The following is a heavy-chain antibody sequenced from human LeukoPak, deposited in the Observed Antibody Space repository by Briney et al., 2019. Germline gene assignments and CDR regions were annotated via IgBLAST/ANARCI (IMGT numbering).Heavy chain of an antibody. CDR3: ATVLLAAAFDY. V-gene: IGHV1-24*01. CDR2: FDPEDGET. D-gene: IGHD6-13*01. J-gene: IGHJ4*02. Sequence: ASVKVSCKASGYTFTSYGISWVRQAPGQGLEWMGGFDPEDGETIYAQKFQGRVTMTEDTSTDTAYMELSSLRSEDTAVYYCATVLLAAAFDYWGQGTLVTVSS. CDR1: GYTFTSYG.